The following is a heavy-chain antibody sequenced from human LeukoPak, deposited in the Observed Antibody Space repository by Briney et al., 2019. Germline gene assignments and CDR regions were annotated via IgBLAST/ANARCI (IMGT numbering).Heavy chain of an antibody. V-gene: IGHV3-23*01. J-gene: IGHJ4*02. CDR3: AKWKYSNSGIDDY. Sequence: GGSLRLSCAASGFTFSSYAMSWVRQVPGKGLEWVLVISGSGDNTYYADSVKGRFTISRDNSKNMLYLQMNSLRAEDTAVYYCAKWKYSNSGIDDYWGQGTLVTVSS. CDR2: ISGSGDNT. D-gene: IGHD6-6*01. CDR1: GFTFSSYA.